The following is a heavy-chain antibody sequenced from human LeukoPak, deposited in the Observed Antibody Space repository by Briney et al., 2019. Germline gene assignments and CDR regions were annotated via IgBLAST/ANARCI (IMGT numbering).Heavy chain of an antibody. CDR1: GYTFTSYG. V-gene: IGHV1-18*04. CDR2: ISAYNGNT. J-gene: IGHJ4*02. D-gene: IGHD6-19*01. Sequence: ASVKVSCKASGYTFTSYGISWVRQAPGQGLEWMGWISAYNGNTNYAQKLQGRVTVTTDTSTSTAYMELRSLRSDDTAVYYCARDLAVAGPGDIGYWGQGTLVTVSS. CDR3: ARDLAVAGPGDIGY.